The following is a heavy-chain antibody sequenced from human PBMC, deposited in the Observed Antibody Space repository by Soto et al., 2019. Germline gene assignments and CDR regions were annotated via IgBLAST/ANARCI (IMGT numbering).Heavy chain of an antibody. V-gene: IGHV3-30*18. J-gene: IGHJ4*02. D-gene: IGHD1-7*01. Sequence: GWSLRLSCAASGFTFSSYGMHWVRQAPGKGLEWVAVISYDGSNKYYADSVKGRFTISRDNSKNTLYLQMNSLRAEDTAVYYCAKVPDATGTSYFDYWGQGTMVTVSS. CDR1: GFTFSSYG. CDR2: ISYDGSNK. CDR3: AKVPDATGTSYFDY.